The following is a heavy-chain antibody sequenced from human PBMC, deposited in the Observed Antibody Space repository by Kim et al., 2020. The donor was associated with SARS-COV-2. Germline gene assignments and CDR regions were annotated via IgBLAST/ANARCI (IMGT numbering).Heavy chain of an antibody. V-gene: IGHV1-69*13. CDR3: ARGTAYGYVGYYYYYGMDV. D-gene: IGHD5-18*01. CDR2: IIPIFGTA. CDR1: GGTFSSYA. Sequence: SVKVSCKASGGTFSSYAISWVRQAPGQGLEWMGGIIPIFGTANYAQKFQGRVTITADESTSTAYIELSSLRSEDTAVYYCARGTAYGYVGYYYYYGMDVWGQGTTVTVSS. J-gene: IGHJ6*02.